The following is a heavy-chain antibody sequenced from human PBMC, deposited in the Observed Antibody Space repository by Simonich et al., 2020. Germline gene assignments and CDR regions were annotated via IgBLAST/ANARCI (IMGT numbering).Heavy chain of an antibody. Sequence: QLQLQESGPGLVKPSETLSLTCTVSGGSISSSSYYWGWIRQPPGTGLEWIGSNYYRGTTHDTPSLKSRVTLSVDRSKNQISLKLSSVTAADTAVYYCAGHKGYCSGGSCYSHWYFDLWGRGTLVTVSS. V-gene: IGHV4-39*01. CDR2: NYYRGTT. CDR1: GGSISSSSYY. CDR3: AGHKGYCSGGSCYSHWYFDL. J-gene: IGHJ2*01. D-gene: IGHD2-15*01.